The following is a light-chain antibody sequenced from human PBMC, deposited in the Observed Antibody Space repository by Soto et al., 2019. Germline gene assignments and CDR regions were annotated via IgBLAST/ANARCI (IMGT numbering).Light chain of an antibody. Sequence: EIVMTQSPATLSVSPGERATLFCRASRGVNTYLAWYQQKPGQAPRLLIYGPSTRATGIPARFSGSGSGTEFTLTISSLQSEDFAVYYCQQYYDCPLTFGGGTKVEVK. CDR3: QQYYDCPLT. CDR2: GPS. CDR1: RGVNTY. J-gene: IGKJ4*01. V-gene: IGKV3-15*01.